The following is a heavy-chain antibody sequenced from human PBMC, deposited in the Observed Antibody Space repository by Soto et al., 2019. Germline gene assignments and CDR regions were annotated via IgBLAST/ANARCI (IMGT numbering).Heavy chain of an antibody. CDR1: GFSLSGDGVG. CDR2: IYWDDDQ. J-gene: IGHJ3*02. V-gene: IGHV2-5*02. Sequence: QITLKESGPTLVKPTQSLTLTCTVSGFSLSGDGVGVGWIRQPPGKALEWLALIYWDDDQRYSPSLKTRLTITQETSKNRVVLTMTYMDPVDTATYYCAHAFGGTSWPNDAFDIWGQGTVVTVSS. D-gene: IGHD3-3*02. CDR3: AHAFGGTSWPNDAFDI.